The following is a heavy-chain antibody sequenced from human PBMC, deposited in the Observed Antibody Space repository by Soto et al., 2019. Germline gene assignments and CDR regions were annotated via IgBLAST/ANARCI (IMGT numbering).Heavy chain of an antibody. CDR1: GFTFSSYA. Sequence: PGGSLRLSCAASGFTFSSYAMHWVRQAPGKGLEWVAVISYDGSNKYYADSVKGRFTISRDNSKNTLYLQMNSLRAEDTAVYYCARSTSWIQLWLLLGFFDYWGQGTLVTVSS. J-gene: IGHJ4*02. CDR2: ISYDGSNK. D-gene: IGHD5-18*01. V-gene: IGHV3-30-3*01. CDR3: ARSTSWIQLWLLLGFFDY.